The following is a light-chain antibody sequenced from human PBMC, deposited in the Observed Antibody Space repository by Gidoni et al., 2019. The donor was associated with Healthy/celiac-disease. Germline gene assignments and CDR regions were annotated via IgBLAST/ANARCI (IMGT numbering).Light chain of an antibody. J-gene: IGKJ1*01. CDR3: QQYCSSPGT. CDR1: QRVSSSY. CDR2: GTS. Sequence: IVLTQSTGTLSLSPEGRDTLSCWAGQRVSSSYLAWYQQKPGQAPRLLIYGTSSSATGLPYSFSGSGSGSDFTLTSSRLEPDDFAVYYCQQYCSSPGTFGQGTKVEIK. V-gene: IGKV3-20*01.